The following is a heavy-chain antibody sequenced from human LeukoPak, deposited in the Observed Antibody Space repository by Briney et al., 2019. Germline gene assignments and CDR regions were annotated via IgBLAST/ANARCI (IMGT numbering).Heavy chain of an antibody. CDR2: IYYSGST. CDR1: GGSISSYY. Sequence: SSETLSLTCTVSGGSISSYYWSWIRQPPGKGLEWIGYIYYSGSTNYNPSLKSRVTISVDTSKNQFSLKLSSVTAADTAVYYCARIRAYYYGMDVWGQGTTVTVSS. J-gene: IGHJ6*02. V-gene: IGHV4-59*01. CDR3: ARIRAYYYGMDV. D-gene: IGHD3-3*01.